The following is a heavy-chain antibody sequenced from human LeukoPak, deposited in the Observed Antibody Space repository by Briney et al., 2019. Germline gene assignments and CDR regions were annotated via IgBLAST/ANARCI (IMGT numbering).Heavy chain of an antibody. J-gene: IGHJ4*02. D-gene: IGHD5-18*01. CDR2: IYYSGST. CDR3: ARVQYSLFDY. V-gene: IGHV4-59*01. Sequence: SETLSLTCTVSGGSISSYYWSWIRQPAGKGLEWIGYIYYSGSTNYNPSLKSRVTISVDTSKNQFSLKLSSVTAADTAVYYCARVQYSLFDYWGQGTLVTVSS. CDR1: GGSISSYY.